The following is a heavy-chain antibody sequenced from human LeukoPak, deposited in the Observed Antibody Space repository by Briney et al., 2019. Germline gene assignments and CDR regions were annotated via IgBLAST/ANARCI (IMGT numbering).Heavy chain of an antibody. CDR1: GFTFSSHW. CDR2: INHDGSGT. J-gene: IGHJ4*02. CDR3: IRSNGWPDH. D-gene: IGHD6-19*01. V-gene: IGHV3-74*01. Sequence: GGSLRLSCEVSGFTFSSHWMHWVRQAPGKGLVWVSRINHDGSGTIYADSVKRRFTISRDNAKNTVYLQMNSLRAEDTAVYYCIRSNGWPDHWGLGTLVTVSS.